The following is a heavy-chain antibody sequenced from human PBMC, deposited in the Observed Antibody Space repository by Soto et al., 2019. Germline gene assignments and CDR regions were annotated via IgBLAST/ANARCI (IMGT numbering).Heavy chain of an antibody. V-gene: IGHV4-4*07. CDR1: GGSISTHY. Sequence: VQLQESGPGLLRPSETLSLTCSVSGGSISTHYWSWFRQSAGKALEWIGHISTTGGTNYNPSLKSRVTMSVDTAGKAFSLQLASVTAADTAVYYCARVWYSKTGELDPWGQGVLVTVSS. D-gene: IGHD1-26*01. CDR3: ARVWYSKTGELDP. CDR2: ISTTGGT. J-gene: IGHJ5*02.